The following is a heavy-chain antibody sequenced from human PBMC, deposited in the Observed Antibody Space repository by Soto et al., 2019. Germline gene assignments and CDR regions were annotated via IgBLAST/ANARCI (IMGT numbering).Heavy chain of an antibody. CDR3: AKGHDIVVVPTVDY. Sequence: GGSLRRSCAASGFTFSSYAMSWVRQAPGKGLEWGSAISGSGGSTDYADSVKGRFTTSRDNSKNTLYLQMNNLRAGDTALYYCAKGHDIVVVPTVDYWGQGTLVTVSS. J-gene: IGHJ4*02. CDR1: GFTFSSYA. D-gene: IGHD2-15*01. CDR2: ISGSGGST. V-gene: IGHV3-23*01.